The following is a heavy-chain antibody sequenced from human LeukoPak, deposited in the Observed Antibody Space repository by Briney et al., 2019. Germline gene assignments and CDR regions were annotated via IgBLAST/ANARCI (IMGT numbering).Heavy chain of an antibody. V-gene: IGHV3-15*01. CDR3: TTDLRN. CDR2: IKSKTDGGTA. CDR1: GFPFTNAW. J-gene: IGHJ4*02. Sequence: GGSLRLSFVASGFPFTNAWMAWVRPAPGKGLEWIGRIKSKTDGGTALYAAPMKGRFTISRDDSNTMLYLQMNSLKIEDTALYYCTTDLRNWGQGTLVTVSS.